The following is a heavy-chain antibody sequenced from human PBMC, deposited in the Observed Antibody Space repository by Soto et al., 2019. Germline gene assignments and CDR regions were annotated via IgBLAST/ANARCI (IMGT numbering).Heavy chain of an antibody. Sequence: QVQLQESGPGLVKPSETLSLTCTVSGGSVSSTSYYWPWIRQPPGKGLEWIDYIHYSGSTNYNHSLKSRVTVSVDKTKKNFSINLGSVTSEDTAVYYCARACEHLYFDHWGQGALITVSS. CDR1: GGSVSSTSYY. CDR3: ARACEHLYFDH. V-gene: IGHV4-61*01. J-gene: IGHJ4*02. CDR2: IHYSGST.